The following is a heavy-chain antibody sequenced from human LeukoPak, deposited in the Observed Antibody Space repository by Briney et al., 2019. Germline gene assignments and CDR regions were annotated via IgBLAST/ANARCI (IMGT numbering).Heavy chain of an antibody. CDR2: ISAYNGNT. CDR3: ARVHDFDWLLLIGREFDY. Sequence: GASVRVSRKASGYTFTGYYMHWVRQAPGQGLEWMGWISAYNGNTNYAQKLQGRVTMTTDTSTSTAYMELRSLRSDDTAVYYCARVHDFDWLLLIGREFDYWGQGTLVTVSS. D-gene: IGHD3-9*01. CDR1: GYTFTGYY. J-gene: IGHJ4*02. V-gene: IGHV1-18*04.